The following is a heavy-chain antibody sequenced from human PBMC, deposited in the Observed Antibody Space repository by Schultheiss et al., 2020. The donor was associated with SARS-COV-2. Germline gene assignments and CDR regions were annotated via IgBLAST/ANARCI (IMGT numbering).Heavy chain of an antibody. Sequence: GESLKISCAASGFTFSSYEMHWVRQAPGKGLEWVAFMSYDGTNKYYADSVKGRFTISRDNSKNTVYLQMNSLRAEDTAVYYCARGSYSGSYYRRDCDYWGQGTLVTVSS. CDR3: ARGSYSGSYYRRDCDY. CDR2: MSYDGTNK. J-gene: IGHJ4*02. D-gene: IGHD1-26*01. V-gene: IGHV3-30-3*01. CDR1: GFTFSSYE.